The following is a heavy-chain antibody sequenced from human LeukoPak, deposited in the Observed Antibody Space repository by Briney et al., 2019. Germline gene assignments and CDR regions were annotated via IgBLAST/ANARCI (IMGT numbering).Heavy chain of an antibody. Sequence: PSQTLSLTCTVSGGSISSGGYYWSWLRQHPGKGLEWIGYIYYSGSTYYNPSLKSRVTISVDTSKNQFSLKLSSVTAADTAVYYCARDRGYSGNMDVWGQGTTVTVSS. J-gene: IGHJ6*02. D-gene: IGHD5-12*01. CDR2: IYYSGST. CDR3: ARDRGYSGNMDV. V-gene: IGHV4-31*03. CDR1: GGSISSGGYY.